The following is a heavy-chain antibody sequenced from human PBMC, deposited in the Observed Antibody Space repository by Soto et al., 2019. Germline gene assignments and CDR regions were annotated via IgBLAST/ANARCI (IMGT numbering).Heavy chain of an antibody. V-gene: IGHV3-23*01. CDR3: AKYISGWQPDY. CDR1: GFTFSSYA. Sequence: EVQLLESGGGLVQPGGSLRLSCAASGFTFSSYAMSWVRQAPGKGLEWVSAISGSGGSTYSADSVKGRFTISRDNSKNTLYLQMTSLRSDDTAVYYYAKYISGWQPDYWGQGTLVTVSS. J-gene: IGHJ4*02. D-gene: IGHD2-15*01. CDR2: ISGSGGST.